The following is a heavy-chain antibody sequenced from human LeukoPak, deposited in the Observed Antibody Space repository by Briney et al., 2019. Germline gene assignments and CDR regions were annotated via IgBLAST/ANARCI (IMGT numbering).Heavy chain of an antibody. CDR2: IYTGGGR. CDR3: ARGIDY. V-gene: IGHV3-53*01. CDR1: GFAFNTYS. Sequence: GESLRLSCAASGFAFNTYSMNWVRQAPGKELEWVSVIYTGGGRYYADSVRGRFTISRDTSKNMVFLQMNSLRVEDTAVYYCARGIDYWGRGTLVTVSS. J-gene: IGHJ4*02.